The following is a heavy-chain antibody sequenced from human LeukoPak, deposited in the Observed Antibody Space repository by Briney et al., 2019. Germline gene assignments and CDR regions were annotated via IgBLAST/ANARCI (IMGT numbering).Heavy chain of an antibody. D-gene: IGHD2-2*01. V-gene: IGHV3-21*01. Sequence: PGGSLRLSCAASGFTFSSYSMNWVRQAPGKGLEWVSSISSSSSYLYYADSVKGRFTISRDNAKDSLYLQMNSLRAEDTAVYYCASSYCSSTSCRKNYYMDVWGKGTTVTVSS. J-gene: IGHJ6*03. CDR1: GFTFSSYS. CDR3: ASSYCSSTSCRKNYYMDV. CDR2: ISSSSSYL.